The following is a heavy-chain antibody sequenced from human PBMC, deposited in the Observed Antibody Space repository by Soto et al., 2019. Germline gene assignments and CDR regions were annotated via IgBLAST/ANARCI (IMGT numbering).Heavy chain of an antibody. CDR2: IYYTGNT. V-gene: IGHV4-39*01. CDR3: VRLIRMTMATTDRGFDT. D-gene: IGHD4-17*01. CDR1: GGFISRSSYY. J-gene: IGHJ5*02. Sequence: ETLSLTCTVSGGFISRSSYYWDWIRHPPGKGLEWVGSIYYTGNTYYNPSLRSRITISVDTSKNHFSLKLSSVTAAETAVYYCVRLIRMTMATTDRGFDTWGQGNLVTVX.